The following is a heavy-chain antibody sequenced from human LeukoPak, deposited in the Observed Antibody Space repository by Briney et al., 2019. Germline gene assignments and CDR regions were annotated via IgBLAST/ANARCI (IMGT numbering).Heavy chain of an antibody. V-gene: IGHV3-30*18. CDR2: ISYDGSNK. CDR3: AKAYSDYRVDYYYYGMDV. CDR1: GFTFSSYG. D-gene: IGHD4-11*01. Sequence: GGSLRLSCAASGFTFSSYGIHWVRQAPDKGLEWVAIISYDGSNKYYADSVKGRFTISRDNSKNTLYLQMNSLRAEDTAVYYCAKAYSDYRVDYYYYGMDVWGQGTTVTVSS. J-gene: IGHJ6*02.